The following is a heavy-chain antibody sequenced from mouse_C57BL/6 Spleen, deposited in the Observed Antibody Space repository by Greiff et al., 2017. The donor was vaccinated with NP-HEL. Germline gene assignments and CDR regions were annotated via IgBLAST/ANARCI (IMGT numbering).Heavy chain of an antibody. CDR2: IWRGGST. CDR1: GFSLTSYG. CDR3: AKTSGEGNYAMDY. Sequence: QVQLQQSGPGLVQPSQSLSITCTVSGFSLTSYGVHWVRQSPGKGLEWLGVIWRGGSTDYNAAFMSRLSITKDNSKSQVFFKMNSLQADDTAIYYCAKTSGEGNYAMDYWGQGTSVTVSS. V-gene: IGHV2-5*01. J-gene: IGHJ4*01.